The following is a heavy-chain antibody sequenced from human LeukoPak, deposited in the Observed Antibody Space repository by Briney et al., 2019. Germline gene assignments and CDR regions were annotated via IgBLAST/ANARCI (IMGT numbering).Heavy chain of an antibody. CDR2: INHSGST. CDR1: GGSFSGYY. CDR3: ARKKSGYGFDY. Sequence: SETLSLTCAVYGGSFSGYYWSWIRQPPGKGLEWIGEINHSGSTNYNPSLKSRVTISVDTSKNQFSLKLSSVTAADTAVYYCARKKSGYGFDYWGQGTLVTVSS. V-gene: IGHV4-34*01. D-gene: IGHD5-12*01. J-gene: IGHJ4*02.